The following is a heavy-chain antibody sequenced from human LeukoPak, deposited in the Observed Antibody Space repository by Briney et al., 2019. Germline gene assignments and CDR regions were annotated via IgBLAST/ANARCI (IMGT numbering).Heavy chain of an antibody. CDR2: IKQDGSEK. V-gene: IGHV3-7*01. CDR3: ARPLSSSGYPRGAFDI. Sequence: PGGSLRLSCAASGFIFSSYWMSWVRQAPGKGLEWVANIKQDGSEKYYVDSVTGRFTISRDNAKNSLYLQMNSLRAEDTAVYYCARPLSSSGYPRGAFDIWGQGTMVTVSS. J-gene: IGHJ3*02. D-gene: IGHD3-22*01. CDR1: GFIFSSYW.